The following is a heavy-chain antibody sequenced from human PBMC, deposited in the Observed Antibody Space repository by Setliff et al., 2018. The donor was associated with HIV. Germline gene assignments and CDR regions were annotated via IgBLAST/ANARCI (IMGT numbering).Heavy chain of an antibody. CDR1: GFTFDDYG. CDR3: ARDPGIAAAGKDYFDY. Sequence: GGSLRLSCATSGFTFDDYGMSWVRQAPGKGLEWVSGINWNGGRIGYADSVKGRFTISRDNAKNSLYLQMNSLRAEDTALYYCARDPGIAAAGKDYFDYWGQGTLVTVSS. D-gene: IGHD6-13*01. V-gene: IGHV3-20*04. J-gene: IGHJ4*02. CDR2: INWNGGRI.